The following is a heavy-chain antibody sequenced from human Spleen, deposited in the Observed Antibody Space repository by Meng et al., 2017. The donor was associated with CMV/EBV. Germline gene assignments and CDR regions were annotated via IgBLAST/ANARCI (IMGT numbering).Heavy chain of an antibody. J-gene: IGHJ6*02. D-gene: IGHD3-9*01. V-gene: IGHV1-69*05. Sequence: SVKVSCKASGGTFSSYAISWVRQAPGQGLEWMGGIIPIFGTANYAQKFQGRVTITTDESTSTAYMELSSLRSEDTAVYYCARAPRYYDILTGSSLYGMDVWGQGTTVTVSS. CDR3: ARAPRYYDILTGSSLYGMDV. CDR2: IIPIFGTA. CDR1: GGTFSSYA.